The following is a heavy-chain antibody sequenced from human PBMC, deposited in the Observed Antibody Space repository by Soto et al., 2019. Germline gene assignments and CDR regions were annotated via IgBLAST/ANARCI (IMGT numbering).Heavy chain of an antibody. CDR1: GYTFTSYA. CDR2: INAGNGNT. CDR3: ARGSGYYYWDYY. D-gene: IGHD3-22*01. J-gene: IGHJ4*02. Sequence: QVQLVQSGAEEKKPGASVKVSCKASGYTFTSYAMHWVRQAPGQRLEWMGWINAGNGNTKYSQKFQGRVTITRDTSASTAYMELSSLRSEDTFVYYCARGSGYYYWDYYWSQGTLVTVCS. V-gene: IGHV1-3*05.